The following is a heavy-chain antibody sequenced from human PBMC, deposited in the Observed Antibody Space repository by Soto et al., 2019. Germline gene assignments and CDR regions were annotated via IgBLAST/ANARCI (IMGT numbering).Heavy chain of an antibody. D-gene: IGHD2-15*01. CDR1: GASISSGGYC. V-gene: IGHV4-31*03. CDR3: GRYGLPLNYYAMDV. J-gene: IGHJ6*02. Sequence: SETLSLTCTVSGASISSGGYCRSWIRQVPGKGLEWIGFLYYGGSTYYNPSLKSRVTISVDTSENQFSLKLNSVTAADTAVYYCGRYGLPLNYYAMDVWGQGTTVTVSS. CDR2: LYYGGST.